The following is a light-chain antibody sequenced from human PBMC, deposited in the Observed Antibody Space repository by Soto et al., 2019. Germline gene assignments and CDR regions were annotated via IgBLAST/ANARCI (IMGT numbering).Light chain of an antibody. Sequence: QSVLTQPHSASGTPGQRVTISCCGSSSNIGTSSVHWFQQLPGTAPKLLISTTNQRPSGVPERFSGSKSGTSASLAISGLQSEDEADYYCAAWADSLNGHVFGTGTKVTVL. CDR1: SSNIGTSS. CDR2: TTN. CDR3: AAWADSLNGHV. V-gene: IGLV1-44*01. J-gene: IGLJ1*01.